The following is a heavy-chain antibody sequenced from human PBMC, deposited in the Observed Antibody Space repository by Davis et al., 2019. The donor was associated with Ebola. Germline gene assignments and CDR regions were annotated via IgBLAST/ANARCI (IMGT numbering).Heavy chain of an antibody. V-gene: IGHV4-34*01. CDR2: INHSGST. J-gene: IGHJ4*02. CDR3: ARGGLPRWFDY. CDR1: GGSISSHY. D-gene: IGHD5-12*01. Sequence: PSETLSLTCTVSGGSISSHYWSWIRQPPGKGLEWIGEINHSGSTNYNPSLKSRVTISVDTSKNQFSLKLSSVTAADTAVYYCARGGLPRWFDYWGQGTLVTVSS.